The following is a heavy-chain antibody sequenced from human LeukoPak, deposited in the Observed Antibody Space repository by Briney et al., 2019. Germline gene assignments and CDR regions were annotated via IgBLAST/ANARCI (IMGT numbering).Heavy chain of an antibody. D-gene: IGHD3-10*01. Sequence: SETLSLTCAVYGGSFSGYYWSWIRQPPGKGLEWTGEINHSGSTNYNPSLKSRVTISVDTSKNQFSLKLSSVTAADTAVYYCASRNLYGSGSYYIGYWGQGTLVTVSS. CDR2: INHSGST. CDR3: ASRNLYGSGSYYIGY. J-gene: IGHJ4*02. V-gene: IGHV4-34*01. CDR1: GGSFSGYY.